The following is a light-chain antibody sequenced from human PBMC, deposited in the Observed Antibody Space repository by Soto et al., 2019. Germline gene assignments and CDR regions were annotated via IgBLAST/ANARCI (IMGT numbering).Light chain of an antibody. J-gene: IGLJ2*01. CDR1: SSDVGGYNS. CDR2: DVI. CDR3: SSYTSISASVI. Sequence: QSALTQPASVSGSPGQSFTISCTGSSSDVGGYNSVSWYQQHPGKVPKLVIYDVINRPSGISNRFSGSKSGNTASLTISGLQAEDEAHYYCSSYTSISASVIFGGGTKLTVL. V-gene: IGLV2-14*03.